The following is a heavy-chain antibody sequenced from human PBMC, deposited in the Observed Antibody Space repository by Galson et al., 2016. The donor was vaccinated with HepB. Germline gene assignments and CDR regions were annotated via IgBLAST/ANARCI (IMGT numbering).Heavy chain of an antibody. J-gene: IGHJ3*02. D-gene: IGHD2-15*01. CDR1: GGSISSYY. CDR2: IYYSGST. Sequence: SETLSLTYTVSGGSISSYYWSWIRQPPGKGLEWIGYIYYSGSTNYNPSLKSRVTISVDTSKNQFSLKLSSVTAADTAVYYCARRRGGDAFDIWGQGTMDTVSS. V-gene: IGHV4-59*08. CDR3: ARRRGGDAFDI.